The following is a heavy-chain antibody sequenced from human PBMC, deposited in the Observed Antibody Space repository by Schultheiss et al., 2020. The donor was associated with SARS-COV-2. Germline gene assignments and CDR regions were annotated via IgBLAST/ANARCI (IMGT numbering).Heavy chain of an antibody. Sequence: GSLRLSCAVSGGSISSGYYWGWIRQPPGKGLEWIGSIYHSGSTYYNPSLKSRVTISVDTSKRQFSLKLSSVTAADTAVYYCARDRSPNCSGGSCSQEFDPWGQGTLVTVSS. CDR2: IYHSGST. CDR3: ARDRSPNCSGGSCSQEFDP. V-gene: IGHV4-38-2*02. J-gene: IGHJ5*02. CDR1: GGSISSGYY. D-gene: IGHD2-15*01.